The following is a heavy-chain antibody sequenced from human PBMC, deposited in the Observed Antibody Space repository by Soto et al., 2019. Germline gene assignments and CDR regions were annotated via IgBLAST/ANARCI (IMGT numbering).Heavy chain of an antibody. D-gene: IGHD4-17*01. CDR2: SYYSGST. V-gene: IGHV4-31*03. J-gene: IGHJ4*02. CDR1: GGSISSGGYY. Sequence: QVQLQESGPGLVKPSQTLSLTCTVSGGSISSGGYYWSWIRQHPGKGLEWIGYSYYSGSTYYNPSLKSRVTISVDTSKNQFSLKLSSVTAADTAVYYCARGRGTVTTVTTHLDYWGQGTLVTVSS. CDR3: ARGRGTVTTVTTHLDY.